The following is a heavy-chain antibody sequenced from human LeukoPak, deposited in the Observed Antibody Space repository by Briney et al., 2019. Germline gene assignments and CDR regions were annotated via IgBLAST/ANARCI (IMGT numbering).Heavy chain of an antibody. V-gene: IGHV4-34*01. J-gene: IGHJ3*02. CDR2: IYHSGST. CDR1: GGSFSGYY. CDR3: ARDRIAAAGTRAFDI. Sequence: SETLSLTCAVYGGSFSGYYWSWIRQPPGKGLEWIGEIYHSGSTNYNPSLKSRVTISVDKSKNQFSLKLSSVTAADTAVYYCARDRIAAAGTRAFDIWGQGTMVTVSS. D-gene: IGHD6-13*01.